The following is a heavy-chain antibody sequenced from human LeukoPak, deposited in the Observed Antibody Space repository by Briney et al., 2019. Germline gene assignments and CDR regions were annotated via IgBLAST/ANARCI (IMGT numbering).Heavy chain of an antibody. CDR2: IIPMFGTA. CDR1: GGTFSRYA. Sequence: GASVKVSCKASGGTFSRYAISWVRQAPGQGLEWMGEIIPMFGTARYAQKFQGRSTITADESTSTAYMELSSLRSEDTAVYYCARNSQYYDSSCDPLHAFDIWGQGTRVTVSS. V-gene: IGHV1-69*13. D-gene: IGHD3-22*01. J-gene: IGHJ3*02. CDR3: ARNSQYYDSSCDPLHAFDI.